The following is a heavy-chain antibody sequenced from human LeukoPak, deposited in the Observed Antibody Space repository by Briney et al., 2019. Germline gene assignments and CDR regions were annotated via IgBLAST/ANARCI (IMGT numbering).Heavy chain of an antibody. CDR2: INHSGST. CDR3: ARRPGEYGGNDFDY. V-gene: IGHV4-34*01. J-gene: IGHJ4*02. Sequence: SETLSLTCAVYGGSFSGYYWSWIRQPPGKGLEWIGEINHSGSTKYNPSLKSRVTISVDTSKNQYSLKLSSVTAADTAVYYCARRPGEYGGNDFDYWGQGTLVTVSS. CDR1: GGSFSGYY. D-gene: IGHD4/OR15-4a*01.